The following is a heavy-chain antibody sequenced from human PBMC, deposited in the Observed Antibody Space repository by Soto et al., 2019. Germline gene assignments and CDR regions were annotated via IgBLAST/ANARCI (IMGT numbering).Heavy chain of an antibody. J-gene: IGHJ4*02. CDR1: GFAFSSFG. D-gene: IGHD2-15*01. V-gene: IGHV3-33*01. CDR2: VGYDGSDK. CDR3: ARYCSGGRCSEGGLDF. Sequence: QVQLVESGGGVVQPGRSLRLSRAASGFAFSSFGMHWVRQAPGKGLEWVALVGYDGSDKYYGDSVKGRFTISRDYSENTVYLQMDSLRVEDTAIYFCARYCSGGRCSEGGLDFWGQGTLVTVSS.